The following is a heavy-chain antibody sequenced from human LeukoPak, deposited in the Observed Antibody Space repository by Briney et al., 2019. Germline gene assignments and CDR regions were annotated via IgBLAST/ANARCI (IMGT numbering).Heavy chain of an antibody. J-gene: IGHJ4*02. Sequence: GGTLRLSCAASGFTFSSYGMSWVRQAPGKGLEWVSVISGNGGITYYIDSVKGRFTISRDNSKNTLYLQMSSLRAEDTAVYYCAKDFRAIWFGELFDYWGQGTLVTVSS. CDR3: AKDFRAIWFGELFDY. V-gene: IGHV3-23*01. CDR2: ISGNGGIT. D-gene: IGHD3-10*01. CDR1: GFTFSSYG.